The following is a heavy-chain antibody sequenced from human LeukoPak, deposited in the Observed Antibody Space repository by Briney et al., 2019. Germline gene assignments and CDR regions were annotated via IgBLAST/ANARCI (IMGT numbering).Heavy chain of an antibody. Sequence: VASVKVSCKASGGTFSSYAISWVRQAPGRGLEWMGGIIPIFGTANYAQKFQGRVTITTDESTSTAYMELSSLRSEDTAVYYCARATVVVPAAIYHWFDPWGQGTLVTVSS. J-gene: IGHJ5*02. CDR1: GGTFSSYA. D-gene: IGHD2-2*02. CDR3: ARATVVVPAAIYHWFDP. CDR2: IIPIFGTA. V-gene: IGHV1-69*05.